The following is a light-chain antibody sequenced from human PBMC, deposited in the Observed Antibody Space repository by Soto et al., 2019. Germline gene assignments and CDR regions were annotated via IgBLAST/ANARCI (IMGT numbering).Light chain of an antibody. V-gene: IGKV1-12*01. CDR3: QQASSFPLT. J-gene: IGKJ4*01. CDR2: AAS. Sequence: DVQMTQSPSSVSASVGDRVTISCRASQGIGTWLAWYQQKPGKAPKRLINAASTLQSGVPSRFGGSGSGRDFTLTISTLQPDDFATYYCQQASSFPLTFGGGTKVEIK. CDR1: QGIGTW.